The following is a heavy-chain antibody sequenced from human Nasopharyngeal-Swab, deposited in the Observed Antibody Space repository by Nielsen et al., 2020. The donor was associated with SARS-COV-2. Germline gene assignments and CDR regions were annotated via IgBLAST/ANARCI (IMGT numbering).Heavy chain of an antibody. Sequence: ESPQISCAASGFTFSNFAMSWVRQAPGKGLEWVSVISGDSDSTYYTDSVRGRFTISRDNSKNTLNLQMNNLRAEDTAIYYCAKDRDSGDDSEEYYHYYGMDVWGQGAPVTVSS. CDR3: AKDRDSGDDSEEYYHYYGMDV. CDR1: GFTFSNFA. V-gene: IGHV3-23*01. J-gene: IGHJ6*02. D-gene: IGHD5-12*01. CDR2: ISGDSDST.